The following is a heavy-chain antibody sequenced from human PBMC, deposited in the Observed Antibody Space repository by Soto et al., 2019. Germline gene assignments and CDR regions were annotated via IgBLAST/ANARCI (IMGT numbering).Heavy chain of an antibody. V-gene: IGHV3-15*07. Sequence: EVQLVKSWGGLVKPGESLRLSCAASGFTFTNAWMNWVRHAPGKGLEWVGRIRSKTDGGTPDYAAPVKGRFTISRDDSKNTLYVQMSSLKTGDTAIYYCTTEKGYWGQGTLVTVSS. CDR2: IRSKTDGGTP. J-gene: IGHJ4*02. CDR3: TTEKGY. CDR1: GFTFTNAW.